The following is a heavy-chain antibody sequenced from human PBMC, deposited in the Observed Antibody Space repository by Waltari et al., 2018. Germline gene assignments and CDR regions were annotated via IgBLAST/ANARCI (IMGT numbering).Heavy chain of an antibody. D-gene: IGHD1-26*01. Sequence: QVQVQESGPGLVKPSESLSPPCTVSGGSINNYFLSWIRQPPGRALECVAYIYHSGNTNCNPSLNSRVTISEDTSENQFSLKLNSVTAADTAVYYCARVGGTYGNSFDLWGEGIMVTVSS. CDR2: IYHSGNT. J-gene: IGHJ3*01. V-gene: IGHV4-59*01. CDR1: GGSINNYF. CDR3: ARVGGTYGNSFDL.